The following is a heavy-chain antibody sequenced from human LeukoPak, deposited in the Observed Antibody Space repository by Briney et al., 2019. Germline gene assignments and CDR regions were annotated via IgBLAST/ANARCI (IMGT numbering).Heavy chain of an antibody. CDR1: GFTFSSYW. CDR2: IKQDGSEK. CDR3: ASWNY. Sequence: PGGSLRLSCVASGFTFSSYWMSSVRQAPGKGLEWVAHIKQDGSEKHYVDSVKGRFTISRDNANNSLYLQTNSLRAEDTAVYYCASWNYWGQGTLVTVSS. J-gene: IGHJ4*02. V-gene: IGHV3-7*01. D-gene: IGHD3-3*01.